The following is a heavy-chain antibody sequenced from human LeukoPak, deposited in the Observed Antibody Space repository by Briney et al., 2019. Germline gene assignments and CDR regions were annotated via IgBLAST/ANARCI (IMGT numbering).Heavy chain of an antibody. Sequence: ASVKVSCKVSGYTLTELSMHWVRQAPGKGLEWMGGFDPEDGETIYAQKFQGRVTMTEDTSTDTAYMELSSLRSEDTAVYYCATTGGAGTLAGGPFYFQHWGQGTLVTVSS. J-gene: IGHJ1*01. CDR2: FDPEDGET. D-gene: IGHD2-15*01. CDR3: ATTGGAGTLAGGPFYFQH. V-gene: IGHV1-24*01. CDR1: GYTLTELS.